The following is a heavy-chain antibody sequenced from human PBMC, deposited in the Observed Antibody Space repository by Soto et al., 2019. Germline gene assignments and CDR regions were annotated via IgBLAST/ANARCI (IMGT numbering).Heavy chain of an antibody. CDR3: ARTKGGNDAFDI. J-gene: IGHJ3*02. V-gene: IGHV2-5*02. CDR1: GFSLSTSGVG. Sequence: SGPTLVKPTQTLTLTCTFSGFSLSTSGVGVGWIRQPPGKALEWLALIYWDDDRRYSPSLKSRLTITKDTSKNQVVLTVTNMDPVDTATYYCARTKGGNDAFDIWGQGTMVTVSS. D-gene: IGHD3-16*01. CDR2: IYWDDDR.